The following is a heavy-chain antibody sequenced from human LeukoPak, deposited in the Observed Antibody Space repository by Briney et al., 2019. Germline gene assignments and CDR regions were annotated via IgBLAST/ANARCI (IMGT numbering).Heavy chain of an antibody. V-gene: IGHV3-23*01. CDR3: AEDASSGYYSLLDY. Sequence: PGGSLRLSCAASGFTFSSYAMSWVRQAPGKGLEWVSAISGSGGSTYYADSVKGRFTISRDNSKNTLYLQMNSLRAEDTAVYYCAEDASSGYYSLLDYWGQGTLVTVSS. D-gene: IGHD3-22*01. CDR1: GFTFSSYA. CDR2: ISGSGGST. J-gene: IGHJ4*02.